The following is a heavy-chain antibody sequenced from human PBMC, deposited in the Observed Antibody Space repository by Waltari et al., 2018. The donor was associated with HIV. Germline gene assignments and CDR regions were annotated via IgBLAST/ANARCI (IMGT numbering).Heavy chain of an antibody. CDR1: GFTFSSFG. D-gene: IGHD3-22*01. V-gene: IGHV3-30-3*01. Sequence: QVQLVESGGGVVQPGRSRRLSCAASGFTFSSFGMHWVRQAPGKWLEWVSVISNYGSSKYYADSVKGRFTISRDNSKNTLYLHMNSLRAEDTAVYYCASPFYSDSTTYYYGLDYWGQGTLVTVSS. CDR3: ASPFYSDSTTYYYGLDY. J-gene: IGHJ4*02. CDR2: ISNYGSSK.